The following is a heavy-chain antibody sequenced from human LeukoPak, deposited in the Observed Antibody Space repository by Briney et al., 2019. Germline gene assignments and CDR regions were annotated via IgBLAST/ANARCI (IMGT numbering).Heavy chain of an antibody. CDR1: GFTFSSYE. CDR3: AKDLSSSWFEGLDN. J-gene: IGHJ4*02. D-gene: IGHD6-13*01. CDR2: ISSSGSTI. Sequence: GGSLRLSCAASGFTFSSYEMNWVRQAPGKGLEWVSYISSSGSTIYYADSVKGRFTISRDNAKNSLYLQMNSLRAEDTAVYYCAKDLSSSWFEGLDNWGQGTLVTVSS. V-gene: IGHV3-48*03.